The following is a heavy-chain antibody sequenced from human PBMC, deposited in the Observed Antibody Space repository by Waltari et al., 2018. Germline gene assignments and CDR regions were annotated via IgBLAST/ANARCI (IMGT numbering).Heavy chain of an antibody. CDR1: EFTFSNFW. D-gene: IGHD5-18*01. J-gene: IGHJ4*02. CDR2: KNHAGSEI. V-gene: IGHV3-7*03. Sequence: EVQVVESGGGLVQPGGSLRLSCAVSEFTFSNFWMTWVRQAPGRGLGWVANKNHAGSEIHYVDSVKGRFTISRDNARNSLYLQMNSLRAEDTAVYYCATYRGLGYWGQGTLVTVSS. CDR3: ATYRGLGY.